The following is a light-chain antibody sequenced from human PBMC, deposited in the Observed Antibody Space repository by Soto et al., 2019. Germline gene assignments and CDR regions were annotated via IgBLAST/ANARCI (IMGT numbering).Light chain of an antibody. CDR2: DVS. V-gene: IGLV2-14*02. J-gene: IGLJ1*01. CDR3: SSYRTGSTLYV. CDR1: SSDIGNYNL. Sequence: QPDLKKPASGSSFHLHWSSITNTKTSSDIGNYNLVSWYQQHPGKAPKLLIYDVSNRPSGVSNRFSGSKSGNTASLTISGLQAEDEADYYCSSYRTGSTLYVFGTGTKVTVL.